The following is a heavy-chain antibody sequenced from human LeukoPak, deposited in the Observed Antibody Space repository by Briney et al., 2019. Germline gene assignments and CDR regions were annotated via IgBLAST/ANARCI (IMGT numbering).Heavy chain of an antibody. D-gene: IGHD6-19*01. CDR1: GFTFSNYW. V-gene: IGHV3-7*04. CDR2: VMQVGGEK. Sequence: SGGSLRLSCAASGFTFSNYWMSWVRQAPGKGLEWVANVMQVGGEKYYVDSVKGRFTISRDNAKNSLYLQMSSLRAEDTAIYYCARWGSSGWYPMDVWGQGTTVTVSS. J-gene: IGHJ6*02. CDR3: ARWGSSGWYPMDV.